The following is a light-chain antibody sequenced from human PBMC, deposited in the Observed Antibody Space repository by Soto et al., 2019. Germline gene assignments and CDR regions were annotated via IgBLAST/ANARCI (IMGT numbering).Light chain of an antibody. Sequence: EIVMTQSPATLSVSPGETATLSCRASQSVGSNLAWYQQKPGQAPRLLIHGASTRATGIPARFSGSGSGTEFTLTISSLQSEDFGVYYCQQYGASPFTFGPGTRVEI. J-gene: IGKJ3*01. CDR1: QSVGSN. CDR3: QQYGASPFT. CDR2: GAS. V-gene: IGKV3-15*01.